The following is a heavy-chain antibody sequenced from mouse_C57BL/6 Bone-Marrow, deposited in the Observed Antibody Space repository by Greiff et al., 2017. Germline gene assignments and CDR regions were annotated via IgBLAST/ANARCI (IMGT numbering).Heavy chain of an antibody. J-gene: IGHJ2*01. V-gene: IGHV2-2*01. Sequence: VQVVESGPGLVQPSQSLSITCTVSGFSLTSYGVHWVRQSPGKGLEWLGVIWSGGSTDYNAAFISRLSISKDNSKSQVFFKMNSLQADDTAIYYCARLGDYFFDYWGQGTTLTVSS. CDR3: ARLGDYFFDY. CDR2: IWSGGST. CDR1: GFSLTSYG. D-gene: IGHD3-3*01.